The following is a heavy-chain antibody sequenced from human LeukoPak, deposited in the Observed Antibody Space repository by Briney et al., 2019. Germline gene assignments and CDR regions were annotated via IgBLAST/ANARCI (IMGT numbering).Heavy chain of an antibody. D-gene: IGHD1-26*01. Sequence: SVKVSCKTSGGTFLSHTFSWVRQAPGQGLEWMGKITPVINTANYAQTFQGRVSIYADKSTTTVYMDLSGLRPDDTAVYYCARVNLRGSNYNWFDPWGQGTLVTVAS. V-gene: IGHV1-69*08. J-gene: IGHJ5*02. CDR1: GGTFLSHT. CDR3: ARVNLRGSNYNWFDP. CDR2: ITPVINTA.